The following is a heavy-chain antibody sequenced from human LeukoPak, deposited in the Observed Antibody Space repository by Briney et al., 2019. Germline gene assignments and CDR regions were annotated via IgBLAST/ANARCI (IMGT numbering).Heavy chain of an antibody. J-gene: IGHJ4*02. D-gene: IGHD6-13*01. CDR2: INAGNGNT. Sequence: GASAKVSCKASGYTFTSYAMHWVRQAPGQRLEWMGWINAGNGNTKYSQKFQGRVTITRDTSASTANMELSSLRSEDTAVYYCARVGAAAGPYYFDYWGQGTLVTVSS. V-gene: IGHV1-3*01. CDR3: ARVGAAAGPYYFDY. CDR1: GYTFTSYA.